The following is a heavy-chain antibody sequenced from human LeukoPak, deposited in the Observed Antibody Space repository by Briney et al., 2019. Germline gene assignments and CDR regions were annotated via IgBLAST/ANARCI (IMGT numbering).Heavy chain of an antibody. CDR1: GFTFSNHA. J-gene: IGHJ5*02. CDR2: IASDGSSE. D-gene: IGHD1-1*01. Sequence: GGSLRLSCVGSGFTFSNHAVHWVRQSPGTGLEWVAIIASDGSSEYYVESVKGRFTLSRDNSRNTVFLQMNSLRPEDTGVYHCARAVERWLDPWGQGALVTVS. V-gene: IGHV3-30*04. CDR3: ARAVERWLDP.